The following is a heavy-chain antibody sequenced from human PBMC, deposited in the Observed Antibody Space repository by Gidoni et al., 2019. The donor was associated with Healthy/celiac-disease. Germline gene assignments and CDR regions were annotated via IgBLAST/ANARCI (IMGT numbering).Heavy chain of an antibody. J-gene: IGHJ4*02. V-gene: IGHV3-53*01. CDR1: GFTGSSNY. CDR2: IYSGGST. Sequence: EVQLVESGGRLLQHGGSLRLSHAASGFTGSSNYMSCVRQAPGKGLEWVSVIYSGGSTYYADSVKGRFTISRDNSKNTLYLQMNSLRAEDTAVYCCAGDIGTTVTTFRPVWGQGTLVTVSS. CDR3: AGDIGTTVTTFRPV. D-gene: IGHD4-17*01.